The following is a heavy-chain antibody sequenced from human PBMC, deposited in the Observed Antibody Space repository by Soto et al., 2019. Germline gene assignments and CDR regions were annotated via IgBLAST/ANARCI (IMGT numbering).Heavy chain of an antibody. D-gene: IGHD3-9*01. CDR1: GFTFSSYA. J-gene: IGHJ4*02. V-gene: IGHV3-23*01. Sequence: GGSLRLSCAASGFTFSSYAMSWVRQAPGKGLEWVSAISGSGGSTYYADSVKGRFTISRDNSKNTLYLQMNSLRAEDTAVYYCAKEADILTGYSGGYFDYWGQGTLVTVSS. CDR2: ISGSGGST. CDR3: AKEADILTGYSGGYFDY.